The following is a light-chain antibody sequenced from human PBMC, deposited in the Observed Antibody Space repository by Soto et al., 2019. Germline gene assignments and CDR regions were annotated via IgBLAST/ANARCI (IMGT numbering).Light chain of an antibody. Sequence: ALTQPASVSGSPGQSITISCTGTSNDIGSYNFVSWYQQHPGKAPKLMIYAVSNRPSGVSNRFSGSKSGNTASLTISGLQAEDEADYYCSSYTTSNTFPVVFGGGTKLTVL. CDR1: SNDIGSYNF. CDR2: AVS. V-gene: IGLV2-14*01. CDR3: SSYTTSNTFPVV. J-gene: IGLJ2*01.